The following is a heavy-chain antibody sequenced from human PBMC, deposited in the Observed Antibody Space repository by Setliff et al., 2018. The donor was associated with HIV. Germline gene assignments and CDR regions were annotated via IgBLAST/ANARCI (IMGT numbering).Heavy chain of an antibody. D-gene: IGHD3-9*01. Sequence: PGGSLRLSCAASGFLFHTYWMSWVRQAPGKGLEWVSTISAGGGSTYYADSVKGRFTISRDNAKNSLYLQMSSLRAEDTAVYYCARDSSRGYLDWLSLKYYYSYYIDVWGKGTTVTVSS. CDR1: GFLFHTYW. J-gene: IGHJ6*03. CDR3: ARDSSRGYLDWLSLKYYYSYYIDV. CDR2: ISAGGGST. V-gene: IGHV3-23*01.